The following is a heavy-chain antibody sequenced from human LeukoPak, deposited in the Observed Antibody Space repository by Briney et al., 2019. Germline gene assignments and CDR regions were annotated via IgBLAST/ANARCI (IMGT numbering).Heavy chain of an antibody. CDR3: ARDIGLEGIAVAGIPGDAFDI. D-gene: IGHD6-19*01. J-gene: IGHJ3*02. V-gene: IGHV4-4*02. Sequence: PSGTLSLTCAVSGGSISSSNWWSWVRQPPGKGLEWIGEIYHSGSTNYNPSLKSRVTISVDKSKNQFSLKLSSVTAADTAVYYCARDIGLEGIAVAGIPGDAFDIWGQGTMVTVSS. CDR1: GGSISSSNW. CDR2: IYHSGST.